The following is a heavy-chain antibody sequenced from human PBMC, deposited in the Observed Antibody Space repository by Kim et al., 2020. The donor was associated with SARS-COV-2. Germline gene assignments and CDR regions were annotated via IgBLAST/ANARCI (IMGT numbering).Heavy chain of an antibody. Sequence: ASVKVSCKASGYTFTSYGISWVRQAPGQGLEWMGWISAYNGNTNYAQKLQGRVTMTTDTSTSTAYMELRGLRSDDTAVYYCARDSAVIAVAGSTSDDPWGPGTLVTVSS. D-gene: IGHD6-19*01. CDR2: ISAYNGNT. CDR3: ARDSAVIAVAGSTSDDP. CDR1: GYTFTSYG. J-gene: IGHJ5*02. V-gene: IGHV1-18*01.